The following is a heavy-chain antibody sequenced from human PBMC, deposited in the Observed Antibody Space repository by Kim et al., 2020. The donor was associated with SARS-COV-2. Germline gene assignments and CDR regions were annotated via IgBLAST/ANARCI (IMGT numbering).Heavy chain of an antibody. CDR2: IYSGGST. Sequence: GGSLRLSCAASGFTVSSDYMSWVRQAPGKGLEWVSTIYSGGSTYYADSVKGRFTSSRDISKNTLYLQMNSLRAEDTAVXYCARHDWFDPWGQGTLVTVSS. CDR3: ARHDWFDP. CDR1: GFTVSSDY. J-gene: IGHJ5*02. V-gene: IGHV3-53*01.